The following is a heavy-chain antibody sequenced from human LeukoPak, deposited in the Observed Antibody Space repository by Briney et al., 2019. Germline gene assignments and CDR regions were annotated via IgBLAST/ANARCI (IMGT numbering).Heavy chain of an antibody. CDR1: GYTFTSYD. D-gene: IGHD1-26*01. CDR3: ARVKWGDTSGMYYFDY. Sequence: ASVKVSCKASGYTFTSYDINWVRQATGQGLEWMRWMNPNSGNTGYAPKFQGRVTITADESTSTAYMELSSLRSEDTAVYYCARVKWGDTSGMYYFDYWGQGTLVTVSS. CDR2: MNPNSGNT. J-gene: IGHJ4*02. V-gene: IGHV1-8*03.